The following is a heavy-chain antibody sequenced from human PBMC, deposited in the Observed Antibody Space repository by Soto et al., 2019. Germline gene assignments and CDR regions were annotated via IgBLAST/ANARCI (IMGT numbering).Heavy chain of an antibody. D-gene: IGHD6-13*01. Sequence: PSETLSLTCTVSGGSFSSSSYYWGWIRQPPGKGLEWIGSIYYSGSTYYNPSLKSRVTISVDTSKNQFSLKLSSVTAADTAVYYCARSNVIAAAAYFDYWGQGTLVTVSS. J-gene: IGHJ4*02. CDR2: IYYSGST. V-gene: IGHV4-39*01. CDR1: GGSFSSSSYY. CDR3: ARSNVIAAAAYFDY.